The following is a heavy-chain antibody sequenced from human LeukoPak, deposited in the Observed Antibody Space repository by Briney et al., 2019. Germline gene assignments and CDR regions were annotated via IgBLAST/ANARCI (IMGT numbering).Heavy chain of an antibody. V-gene: IGHV1-2*02. J-gene: IGHJ4*02. CDR2: INPTSGGT. D-gene: IGHD3-3*01. CDR1: GYTFTGYY. Sequence: ASVKVSCKASGYTFTGYYIHWVRQAPGQGLEWMGWINPTSGGTDYAQKFQGRVTMTRDTSISTAYMELSRLRSDDTAVYYCAREVGWLGLDYWGQGTLVTVSS. CDR3: AREVGWLGLDY.